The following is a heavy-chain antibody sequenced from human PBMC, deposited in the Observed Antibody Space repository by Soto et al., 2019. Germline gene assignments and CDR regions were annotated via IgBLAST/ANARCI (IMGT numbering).Heavy chain of an antibody. CDR2: INGDGNSI. V-gene: IGHV3-74*01. CDR1: GFTFSNYW. CDR3: ARAATPTTRSDLDV. Sequence: EVQLVESGGGSVQPGGSLRLSCAASGFTFSNYWVHWVRQVQGKGLVWVSRINGDGNSINYADSVKGRFTISRDNAKNTLYLQLNSLTAEDTGVYYCARAATPTTRSDLDVWGQGTAVTVSS. D-gene: IGHD2-15*01. J-gene: IGHJ6*02.